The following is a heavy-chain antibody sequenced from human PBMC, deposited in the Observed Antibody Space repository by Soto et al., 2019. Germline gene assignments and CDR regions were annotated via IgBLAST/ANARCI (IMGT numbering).Heavy chain of an antibody. CDR1: GGTFSSYA. CDR2: IIPIFGTA. CDR3: ARVQDVDTAMDDDY. J-gene: IGHJ4*02. Sequence: ASVKVSCKASGGTFSSYAISWVRQAPGQGLEWMGGIIPIFGTANYAQKFQGRVTITADESTSTAYMEPSSLRSEDTAVYYCARVQDVDTAMDDDYWGQGTLVTVSS. D-gene: IGHD5-18*01. V-gene: IGHV1-69*13.